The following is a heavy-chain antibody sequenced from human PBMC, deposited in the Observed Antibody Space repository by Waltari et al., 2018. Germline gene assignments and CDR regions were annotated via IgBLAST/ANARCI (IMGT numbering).Heavy chain of an antibody. Sequence: EVQLVESGGGLVQPGRSLRLSCAASGFTFDDYAMHWVRQAPGKGLEWVSSICWNRGIIVDADFVKGRFTISRDNAKNSLYRQMNSLRAEDMALYYCAKGAYGDYLGWFDPWGQGTLVTVSS. J-gene: IGHJ5*02. CDR2: ICWNRGII. V-gene: IGHV3-9*03. CDR1: GFTFDDYA. CDR3: AKGAYGDYLGWFDP. D-gene: IGHD4-17*01.